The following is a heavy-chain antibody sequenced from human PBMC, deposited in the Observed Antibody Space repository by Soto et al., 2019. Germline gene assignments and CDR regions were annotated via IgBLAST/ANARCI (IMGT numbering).Heavy chain of an antibody. J-gene: IGHJ4*02. Sequence: QVQLVQSGAEVKKPGASVKVSCKASGYTFTSYDINWVRQATGQGLEWMGWMNPNSGNTGYAQKFQGRVXTTVNXXISTAYMELSSLRSEDTAVYYCARVSPANGPSFDYWGQGTLVTVSS. D-gene: IGHD1-1*01. CDR2: MNPNSGNT. V-gene: IGHV1-8*01. CDR1: GYTFTSYD. CDR3: ARVSPANGPSFDY.